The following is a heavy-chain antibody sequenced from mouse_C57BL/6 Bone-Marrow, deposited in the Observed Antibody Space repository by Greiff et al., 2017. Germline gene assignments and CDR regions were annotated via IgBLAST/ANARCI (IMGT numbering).Heavy chain of an antibody. J-gene: IGHJ2*01. D-gene: IGHD1-1*02. V-gene: IGHV1-54*01. Sequence: QVQLQQSGAELVRPGTSVKVSCKASGYAFTNYLIEWVKQRPGQGLEWIGVINPGSGGTNYNEKFKGKGTLTAVKSSSTAYMQISSLASKGSAVYFCARGGSPFDYWGQGSTLTVSS. CDR3: ARGGSPFDY. CDR2: INPGSGGT. CDR1: GYAFTNYL.